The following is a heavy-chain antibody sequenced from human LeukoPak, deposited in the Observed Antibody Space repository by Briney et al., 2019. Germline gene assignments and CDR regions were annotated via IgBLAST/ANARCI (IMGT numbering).Heavy chain of an antibody. CDR3: ATRGYDILTGYYPFDP. J-gene: IGHJ5*02. Sequence: PGGSLRLSCAASGFTFSSYSMNWVRQAPGKGLEWVSSISSSSSYIYYADSVKGRFTISRDNAKNSLYLQMNSLRAEDTAVYYCATRGYDILTGYYPFDPWGQGTLVNVSS. V-gene: IGHV3-21*01. CDR1: GFTFSSYS. D-gene: IGHD3-9*01. CDR2: ISSSSSYI.